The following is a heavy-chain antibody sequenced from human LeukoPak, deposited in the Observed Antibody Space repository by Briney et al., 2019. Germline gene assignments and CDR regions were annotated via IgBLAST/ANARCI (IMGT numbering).Heavy chain of an antibody. Sequence: PGGSLRLSCAASGFTFGSYAMNWVRQAPGKGLEWVSVISGSGGSTYYADSVKGQFTISRDNSKNTLYLQMNSLRAEDTAVYYCAKDRVEGAPGDYWGQGTLVTVSS. V-gene: IGHV3-23*01. J-gene: IGHJ4*02. CDR3: AKDRVEGAPGDY. CDR2: ISGSGGST. D-gene: IGHD1-1*01. CDR1: GFTFGSYA.